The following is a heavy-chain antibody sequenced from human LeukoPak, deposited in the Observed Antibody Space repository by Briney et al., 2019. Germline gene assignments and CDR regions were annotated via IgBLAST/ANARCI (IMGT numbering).Heavy chain of an antibody. D-gene: IGHD3-10*01. CDR2: IHDSGST. V-gene: IGHV4-30-4*01. CDR3: ARGFGSGNYYYGWFDP. Sequence: PSQTLSLTCTVSGGSISSGDYHWNWIRQPPGKGLEWIGFIHDSGSTLYNPSLKSRIIISRGVSRNQFSLQLTSVTAADTAVYYCARGFGSGNYYYGWFDPWGQGAPVTVSS. CDR1: GGSISSGDYH. J-gene: IGHJ5*02.